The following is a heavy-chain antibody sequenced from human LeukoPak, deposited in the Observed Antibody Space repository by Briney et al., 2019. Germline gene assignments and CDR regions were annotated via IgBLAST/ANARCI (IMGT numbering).Heavy chain of an antibody. CDR3: AISGSYSVFAY. V-gene: IGHV1-18*04. CDR2: ISAYNGNT. J-gene: IGHJ4*02. D-gene: IGHD1-26*01. Sequence: GASVKVSCKASGYTFTNYYMVWVRQAPGQGLEWMGWISAYNGNTNYAQKLQGRVTMTTDTSTSTAYMELRSLRSDDTAVYYCAISGSYSVFAYWGQGTLVTVSS. CDR1: GYTFTNYY.